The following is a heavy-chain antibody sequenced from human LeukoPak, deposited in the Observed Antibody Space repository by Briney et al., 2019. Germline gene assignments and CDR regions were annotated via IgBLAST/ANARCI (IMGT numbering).Heavy chain of an antibody. V-gene: IGHV3-33*01. J-gene: IGHJ4*02. D-gene: IGHD3-22*01. CDR2: VWYDGSKK. CDR3: ARGVGYYDSSGTIDY. Sequence: GGSLRLSCAASGFTFSSYGMHWVRQAPGKGLEWVAVVWYDGSKKYSADSVKGRIAISRDDSKNTLYLQMNSLRAEDAAVYYCARGVGYYDSSGTIDYWGQGTLVTVSS. CDR1: GFTFSSYG.